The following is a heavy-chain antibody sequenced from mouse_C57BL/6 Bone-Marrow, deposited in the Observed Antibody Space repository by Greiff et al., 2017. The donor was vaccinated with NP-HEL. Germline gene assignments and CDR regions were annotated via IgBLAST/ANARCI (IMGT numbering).Heavy chain of an antibody. CDR2: ISSGGSYT. CDR1: GFTFSSYG. Sequence: EVQGVESGGDLVKPGGSLKLSCAASGFTFSSYGMSWVRQTPDKRLEWVATISSGGSYTYYPDSVKGRFTISRDNAKNTLYLQMSSLKSEDTAMYYCARQGTTVVATRNAMDYWGQGTSVTVSS. V-gene: IGHV5-6*01. D-gene: IGHD1-1*01. CDR3: ARQGTTVVATRNAMDY. J-gene: IGHJ4*01.